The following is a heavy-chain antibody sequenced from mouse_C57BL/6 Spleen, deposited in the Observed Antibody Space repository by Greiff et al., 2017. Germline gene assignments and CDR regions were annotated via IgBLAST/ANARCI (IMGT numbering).Heavy chain of an antibody. CDR2: IYPGDGDT. Sequence: VQLQQSGAELVKPGASVKISCKASGYAFSSYWMNWVKQRPGKGLEWIGQIYPGDGDTNYNGKFKGKATLTADKSSSTAYMQLSSLTSEDSAVYFCARPYDYDGGYYAMDYWGQGTSVTVSS. CDR1: GYAFSSYW. V-gene: IGHV1-80*01. D-gene: IGHD2-4*01. J-gene: IGHJ4*01. CDR3: ARPYDYDGGYYAMDY.